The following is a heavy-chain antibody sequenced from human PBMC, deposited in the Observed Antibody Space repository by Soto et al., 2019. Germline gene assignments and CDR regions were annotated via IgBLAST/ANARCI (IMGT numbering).Heavy chain of an antibody. CDR2: ISYDGGNK. CDR1: GFTFSRYG. V-gene: IGHV3-30*18. D-gene: IGHD6-13*01. J-gene: IGHJ4*02. CDR3: AKDGDVAAAGYYFDY. Sequence: GGSLRLSCAASGFTFSRYGMHWVRKAPGKGLEWVAVISYDGGNKYHADSVKGRFTISRDNSKNTQYLQMNSLRAEDTAVYYCAKDGDVAAAGYYFDYWGQGTLVTVSS.